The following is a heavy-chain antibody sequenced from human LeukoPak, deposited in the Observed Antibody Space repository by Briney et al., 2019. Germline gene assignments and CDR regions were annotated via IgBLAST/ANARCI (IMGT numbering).Heavy chain of an antibody. CDR1: GFTFSSYA. CDR3: AKALRITMVRGSPPHDY. D-gene: IGHD3-10*01. J-gene: IGHJ4*02. Sequence: GGSLRLSCAASGFTFSSYAMSWVRQAPGKGLEWVSAISGSGGSTYYADSVEGRFTISRDNSKNTLYLQMNSLRAEDTAVYYCAKALRITMVRGSPPHDYWGQGTLVTVSS. CDR2: ISGSGGST. V-gene: IGHV3-23*01.